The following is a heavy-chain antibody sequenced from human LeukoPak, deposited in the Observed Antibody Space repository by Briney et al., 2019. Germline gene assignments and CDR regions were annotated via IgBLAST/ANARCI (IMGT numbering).Heavy chain of an antibody. CDR2: IYYSGST. D-gene: IGHD1-26*01. J-gene: IGHJ4*02. V-gene: IGHV4-39*01. CDR1: GVSISGCSYY. CDR3: ARHRWELPAYFDY. Sequence: SETLSLTCTVSGVSISGCSYYWGWIRQPPGKGLEWIGSIYYSGSTYYNPSLKSRVTISVDTSKNQFSLKLSSVTAADTAVYYCARHRWELPAYFDYWGQGTLVTVSS.